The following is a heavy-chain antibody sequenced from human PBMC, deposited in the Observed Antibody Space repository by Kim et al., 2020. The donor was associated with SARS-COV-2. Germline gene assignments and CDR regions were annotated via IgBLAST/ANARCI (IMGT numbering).Heavy chain of an antibody. D-gene: IGHD2-8*01. J-gene: IGHJ5*01. CDR1: GFTFSSYA. CDR3: AKYRYGSHFMYYWFSDS. CDR2: IARPGSNT. Sequence: GGSLRLSCAASGFTFSSYAMNWVRQAPGKGLEWVSVIARPGSNTYYAASVKGRFTASRDYSKNTLYLQMNSLTAEDTAVYYCAKYRYGSHFMYYWFSDS. V-gene: IGHV3-23*01.